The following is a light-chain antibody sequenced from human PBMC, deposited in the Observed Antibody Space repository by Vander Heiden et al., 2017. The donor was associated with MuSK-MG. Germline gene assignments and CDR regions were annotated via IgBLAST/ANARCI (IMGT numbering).Light chain of an antibody. CDR1: QNINKY. V-gene: IGKV1-39*01. CDR2: TTS. J-gene: IGKJ3*01. CDR3: QQGYSHPFT. Sequence: DIQMTQSPSSLSASVGDRVTITCRATQNINKYLNWYRQKVGMAPERLIYTTSHLQSGVPSRFSGSGSGTDFTLTINSLQPEDFAVYYCQQGYSHPFTFGPGTTVDIK.